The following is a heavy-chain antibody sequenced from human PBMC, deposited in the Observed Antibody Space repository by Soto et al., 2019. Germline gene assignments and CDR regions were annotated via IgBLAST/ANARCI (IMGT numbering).Heavy chain of an antibody. CDR2: ISAYNGNT. CDR3: GRVGFYYGWGSSGDAYYYYYGMDV. D-gene: IGHD3-10*01. J-gene: IGHJ6*02. V-gene: IGHV1-18*01. Sequence: ASVKVSCKASGYTFTSYGISWVRQAPGQGLEWMGWISAYNGNTNYAQKLQGRVTMTTDTSTSTAYMELRSLRSDDTAVYYCGRVGFYYGWGSSGDAYYYYYGMDVWGQGTTVT. CDR1: GYTFTSYG.